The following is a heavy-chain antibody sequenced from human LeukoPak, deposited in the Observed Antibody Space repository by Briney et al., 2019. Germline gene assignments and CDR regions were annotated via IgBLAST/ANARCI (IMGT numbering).Heavy chain of an antibody. CDR3: ARDWEYYYDRSGYNDY. CDR1: GYSISSGYY. V-gene: IGHV4-38-2*02. D-gene: IGHD3-22*01. CDR2: IYHSGST. Sequence: SETLSLTCTVSGYSISSGYYWGWIRQPPGKGLEWIGSIYHSGSTYYNPSLKSRVTISVDTSKNQFSLKLSSVTAADTAVYYCARDWEYYYDRSGYNDYWGQGTLVIVSS. J-gene: IGHJ4*02.